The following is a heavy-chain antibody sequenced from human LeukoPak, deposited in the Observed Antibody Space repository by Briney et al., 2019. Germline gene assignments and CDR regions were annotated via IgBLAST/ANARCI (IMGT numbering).Heavy chain of an antibody. Sequence: GESLKISCAASGFTFSSYSMNWVRQAPGKGLEWVSSISSSSSYIYYADSVKGRFTISRDNAKNSLYLQMNSLRAEDTAVYYCASKSSSSVTDYWGQGTLVTVSS. J-gene: IGHJ4*02. CDR1: GFTFSSYS. D-gene: IGHD6-6*01. V-gene: IGHV3-21*01. CDR3: ASKSSSSVTDY. CDR2: ISSSSSYI.